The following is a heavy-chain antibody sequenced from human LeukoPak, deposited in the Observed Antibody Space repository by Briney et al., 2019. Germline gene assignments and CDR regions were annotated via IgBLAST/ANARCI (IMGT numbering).Heavy chain of an antibody. J-gene: IGHJ4*02. CDR2: INHSEYT. Sequence: SETLSLTCAVYGGSFSGYYWSWIRQPPGKGLEWIGDINHSEYTNYNPSLRSRVTMSVDTSKNQFSLKLNSVTAADTAVYYCARGPVDYYDSSGYYCFDYWGQGTLVTVSS. CDR3: ARGPVDYYDSSGYYCFDY. CDR1: GGSFSGYY. V-gene: IGHV4-34*01. D-gene: IGHD3-22*01.